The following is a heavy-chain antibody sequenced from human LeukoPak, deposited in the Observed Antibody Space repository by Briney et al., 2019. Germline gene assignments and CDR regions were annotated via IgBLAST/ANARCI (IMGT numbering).Heavy chain of an antibody. D-gene: IGHD6-19*01. CDR3: ARGGWYTWFDP. Sequence: PGRSLRLSCAASGFTFSTFGMHWVRQAPGRGLEWVALLSYDGCNKYYADSVKGRFTISRDNSKNTLYLQMDSLRAEDTAVYYCARGGWYTWFDPWGQGTLVTVSS. J-gene: IGHJ5*02. CDR1: GFTFSTFG. CDR2: LSYDGCNK. V-gene: IGHV3-30*03.